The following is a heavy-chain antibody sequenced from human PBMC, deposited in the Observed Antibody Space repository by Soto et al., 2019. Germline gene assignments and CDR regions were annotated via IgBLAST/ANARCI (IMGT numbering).Heavy chain of an antibody. Sequence: TLSLSCSVSGVYIASGNWWSWVRQSPQRGLEYIGEIFHDGTANYYPSFERRVAMSVDTSRNQFSLKLTSVTAADTAVYFCARLVYDTRLNYMYFDFWGPGTLVTVSS. CDR3: ARLVYDTRLNYMYFDF. J-gene: IGHJ4*02. CDR2: IFHDGTA. V-gene: IGHV4-4*01. CDR1: GVYIASGNW. D-gene: IGHD3-10*01.